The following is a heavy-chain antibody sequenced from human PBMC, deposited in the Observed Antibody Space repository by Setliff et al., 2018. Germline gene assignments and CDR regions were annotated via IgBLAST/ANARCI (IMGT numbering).Heavy chain of an antibody. V-gene: IGHV3-15*01. D-gene: IGHD3-22*01. Sequence: GGSLRLSCAASGFTFTNTWMSWVRQAPGKGLEWVGRIKSKTDGGTTDYATPVKGRFTISRDDSKNTLYLQMNSLKTEDTGMYYCTTDSMFYFDSSGYHVLDYWGQGTLVTVSS. CDR1: GFTFTNTW. J-gene: IGHJ4*02. CDR3: TTDSMFYFDSSGYHVLDY. CDR2: IKSKTDGGTT.